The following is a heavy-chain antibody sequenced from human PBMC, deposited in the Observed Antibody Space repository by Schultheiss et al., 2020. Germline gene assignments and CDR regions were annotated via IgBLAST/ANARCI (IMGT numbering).Heavy chain of an antibody. CDR2: ISSSSSTI. Sequence: GGSLRLSCAASGFTFSSCGMHWVRQVPGKGLEWVSYISSSSSTIYYADSVKGRFTISRDNAKNSLYLQMNSLRAEDTAVYYCARRPAGVADDYWGQGTLVTVSS. CDR1: GFTFSSCG. J-gene: IGHJ4*02. D-gene: IGHD6-19*01. CDR3: ARRPAGVADDY. V-gene: IGHV3-48*01.